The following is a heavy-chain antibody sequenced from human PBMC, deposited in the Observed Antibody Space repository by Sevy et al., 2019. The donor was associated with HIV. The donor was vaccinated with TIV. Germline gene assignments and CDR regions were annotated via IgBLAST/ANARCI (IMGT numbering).Heavy chain of an antibody. CDR2: IWYNGITK. D-gene: IGHD3-10*01. CDR3: ARGRGPFDAFDI. Sequence: GGSLSLSCVASGFPFSTYGLHWVRQPPGKGLEWVAVIWYNGITKYYADSVKGRFTIFRDNSRKTLDLQMNSLAVEDTAVYYCARGRGPFDAFDIWGQGTMVSVSS. CDR1: GFPFSTYG. V-gene: IGHV3-33*01. J-gene: IGHJ3*02.